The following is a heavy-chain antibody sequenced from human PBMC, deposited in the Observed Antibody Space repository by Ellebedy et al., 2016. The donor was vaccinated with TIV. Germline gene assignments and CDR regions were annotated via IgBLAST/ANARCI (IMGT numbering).Heavy chain of an antibody. J-gene: IGHJ4*02. CDR2: IYCSGNT. Sequence: GSLRLXXTVSGGSISSSSYYWGWIRQPPGKGLEWIGSIYCSGNTYYNPSLKSRVTISIDTSKNQFSLRLSSVTAADTAIYRCARRKVTIPRADAYFDYWGQGILVTVSS. CDR1: GGSISSSSYY. D-gene: IGHD3-3*01. V-gene: IGHV4-39*01. CDR3: ARRKVTIPRADAYFDY.